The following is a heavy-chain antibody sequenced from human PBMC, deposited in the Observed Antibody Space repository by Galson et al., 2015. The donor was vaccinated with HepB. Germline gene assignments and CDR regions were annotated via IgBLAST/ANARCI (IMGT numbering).Heavy chain of an antibody. Sequence: LRLSCAASGFTFSSYWMSWVRQAPGKGLEWVANIKEDGSERYFVDSVTGRFTISRDNAKNSLSLQMNSLRAEDTAVYYCARQLTVTMYNWFDPWGQGTLVTVSS. CDR1: GFTFSSYW. J-gene: IGHJ5*02. V-gene: IGHV3-7*03. CDR2: IKEDGSER. D-gene: IGHD4-17*01. CDR3: ARQLTVTMYNWFDP.